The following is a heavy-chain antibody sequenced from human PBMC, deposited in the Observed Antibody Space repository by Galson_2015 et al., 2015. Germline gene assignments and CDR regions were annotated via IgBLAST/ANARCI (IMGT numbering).Heavy chain of an antibody. CDR1: GFTFSGSS. D-gene: IGHD5/OR15-5a*01. J-gene: IGHJ4*02. V-gene: IGHV3-48*02. CDR3: ARDLCVYDYIGAFDY. Sequence: SLRLSCAASGFTFSGSSMHWVRQAPGKGLEWVSYISSSRSTKYYADSVKGRFTISRDNAKSSLYLQMNSLRDEDTAVYYCARDLCVYDYIGAFDYWRRATLVT. CDR2: ISSSRSTK.